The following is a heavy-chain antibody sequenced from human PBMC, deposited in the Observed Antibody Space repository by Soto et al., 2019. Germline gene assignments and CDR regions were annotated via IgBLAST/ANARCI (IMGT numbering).Heavy chain of an antibody. Sequence: AGGSLRLSCAASGFTFSNYNMNWVRQAPGKGLEWVSHIGGARSTAIYYADSVKGRFTISRDNAENSLFLQMNSLRDEDTAVYYCARDFGYDDVWGQGTTVTAP. CDR3: ARDFGYDDV. D-gene: IGHD3-22*01. V-gene: IGHV3-48*02. CDR1: GFTFSNYN. J-gene: IGHJ6*02. CDR2: IGGARSTAI.